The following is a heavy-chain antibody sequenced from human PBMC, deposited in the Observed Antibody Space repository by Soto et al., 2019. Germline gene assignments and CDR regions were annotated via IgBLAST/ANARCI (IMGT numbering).Heavy chain of an antibody. CDR1: GGSVSSGMFY. CDR3: ARDNWNDYCDY. D-gene: IGHD1-20*01. CDR2: NYYSGST. J-gene: IGHJ4*02. Sequence: QVQLQESVPGLVKPSETLSLTCPVSGGSVSSGMFYWSWIRQPTAKGLEWIVYNYYSGSTNYNPFLKSRVTISVDKTKIQFSLKLRSVTAADTAVDDCARDNWNDYCDYWGQGTLVTVSS. V-gene: IGHV4-61*01.